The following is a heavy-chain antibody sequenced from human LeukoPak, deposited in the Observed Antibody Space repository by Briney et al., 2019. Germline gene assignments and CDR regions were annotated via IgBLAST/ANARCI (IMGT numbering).Heavy chain of an antibody. CDR1: GFTFSSYA. CDR3: AREGPLRYFDCPDY. CDR2: ISYDGSNK. J-gene: IGHJ4*02. Sequence: GGSLRPSCAASGFTFSSYAMHWVRQAPGKGLEWVAVISYDGSNKYYADSVKGRFTISRDNSKNTLYLQMNSLRAEDTAVYYCAREGPLRYFDCPDYWGQGTLVTVSS. D-gene: IGHD3-9*01. V-gene: IGHV3-30-3*01.